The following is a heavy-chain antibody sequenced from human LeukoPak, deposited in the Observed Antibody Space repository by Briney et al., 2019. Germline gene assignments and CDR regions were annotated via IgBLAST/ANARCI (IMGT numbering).Heavy chain of an antibody. V-gene: IGHV4-4*02. CDR3: ARDAPPNWFDP. Sequence: PSETLSLTCAVSGGSISSSNWWSWVRQPPGKGLEWIGEIYHSGSTNYNPSLKSRVTISVDTSKNQFSLKLSSVTAADTAVYYCARDAPPNWFDPWGQGTLVTVSS. J-gene: IGHJ5*02. CDR2: IYHSGST. CDR1: GGSISSSNW.